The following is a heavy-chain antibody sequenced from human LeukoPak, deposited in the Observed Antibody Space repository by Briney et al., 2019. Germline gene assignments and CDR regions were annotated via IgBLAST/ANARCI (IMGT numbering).Heavy chain of an antibody. J-gene: IGHJ4*02. D-gene: IGHD3-10*01. CDR1: GFTFSDYY. V-gene: IGHV3-11*01. CDR3: ARDGISGSYTLFDY. CDR2: ISSSGSTR. Sequence: GGSLRLSCAASGFTFSDYYMSWIRQAPGKGLEWFSYISSSGSTRYYADSVKGRFTISRDNAKYSLYLQMNSLRAEDTAVYYCARDGISGSYTLFDYWGQGTLVTVSS.